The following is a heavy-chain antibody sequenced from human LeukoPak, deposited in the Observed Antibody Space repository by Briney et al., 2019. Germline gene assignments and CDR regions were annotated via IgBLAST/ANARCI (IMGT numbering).Heavy chain of an antibody. Sequence: PGGSLRLSCAASGFTFSTYWMTWVRQAPGKGLEWVASIKQDGGEKYYVDSVKGRFTVSRDNAKNSLYLQMNSLRAEDTAVFYCARDPWGGYFDLWGRGTLVAVSS. CDR3: ARDPWGGYFDL. D-gene: IGHD3-16*01. CDR2: IKQDGGEK. CDR1: GFTFSTYW. V-gene: IGHV3-7*04. J-gene: IGHJ2*01.